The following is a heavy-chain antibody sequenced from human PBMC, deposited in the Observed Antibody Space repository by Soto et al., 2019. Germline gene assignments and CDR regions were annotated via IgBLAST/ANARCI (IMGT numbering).Heavy chain of an antibody. V-gene: IGHV1-69*01. CDR3: ARGGKERFRGSGMDV. D-gene: IGHD1-1*01. CDR1: GDKFSTYA. J-gene: IGHJ6*02. Sequence: QVQLVQSGAEVRKPGSSVRVACKASGDKFSTYAINWVRQVPGQGREWLGGIITFFGAAMYAQKFQGRVPITADESATTAYMELSSLRSEDTAVYYCARGGKERFRGSGMDVWGQGTTVTVSS. CDR2: IITFFGAA.